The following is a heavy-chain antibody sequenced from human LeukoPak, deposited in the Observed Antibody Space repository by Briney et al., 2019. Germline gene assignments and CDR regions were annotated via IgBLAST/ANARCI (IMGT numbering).Heavy chain of an antibody. Sequence: GGSLRLSCAASGFTFSSYAMSWVRQAPGKGLEWVSYISSASGSIYYADSVKGRFTISRDNAKNSLFLQMNSLRAEDTAVYYCARLPAYCSSTSCYYDYWGQGTLVTVSS. D-gene: IGHD2-2*01. CDR1: GFTFSSYA. J-gene: IGHJ4*02. V-gene: IGHV3-48*04. CDR3: ARLPAYCSSTSCYYDY. CDR2: ISSASGSI.